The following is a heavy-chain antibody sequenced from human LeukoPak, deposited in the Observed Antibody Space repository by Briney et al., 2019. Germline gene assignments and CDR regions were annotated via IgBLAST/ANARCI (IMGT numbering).Heavy chain of an antibody. V-gene: IGHV4-59*01. Sequence: PSETLSLTCTVSGGSISSYYWSWIRQPPGKGLEWIGYIYYSGSTNYNPSLKSRVTISVDTSKNQFSLKLSSVTAADTAVYYCAREGRDYDFFPSGLGYYYYYMDVWGKGTTVTVSS. J-gene: IGHJ6*03. D-gene: IGHD3-3*01. CDR3: AREGRDYDFFPSGLGYYYYYMDV. CDR1: GGSISSYY. CDR2: IYYSGST.